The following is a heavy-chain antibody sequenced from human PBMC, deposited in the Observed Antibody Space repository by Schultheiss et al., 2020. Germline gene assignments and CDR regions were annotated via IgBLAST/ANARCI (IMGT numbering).Heavy chain of an antibody. CDR2: ISYDGSNK. D-gene: IGHD3-22*01. J-gene: IGHJ4*02. Sequence: GESLKISCAASGFTFISYAMSWVRQAPGKGLEWVAVISYDGSNKYYADSVKGRFTISRDNSKNTLYLQMNSLRAEDTAVYYCARTYYYDSSGGGSYFDYWGQGTLVTVSS. CDR1: GFTFISYA. V-gene: IGHV3-30-3*01. CDR3: ARTYYYDSSGGGSYFDY.